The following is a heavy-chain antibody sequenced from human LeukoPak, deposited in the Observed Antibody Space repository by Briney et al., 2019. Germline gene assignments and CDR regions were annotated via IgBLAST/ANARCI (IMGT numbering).Heavy chain of an antibody. CDR3: ARFGDDYGDHQAHYFDD. CDR2: IYSGDSDT. V-gene: IGHV5-51*01. D-gene: IGHD4-17*01. J-gene: IGHJ4*02. Sequence: GVSLNISCQGSGYSFTRYGIDWVRQMPGKGLEWMGIIYSGDSDTRYSPSFQGQVTISADKSISTAYLQWSSLKASDTAMYYCARFGDDYGDHQAHYFDDWGQGTLVTVSS. CDR1: GYSFTRYG.